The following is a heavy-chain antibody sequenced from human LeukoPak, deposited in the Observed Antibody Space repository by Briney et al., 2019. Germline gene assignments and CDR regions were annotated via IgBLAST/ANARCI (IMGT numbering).Heavy chain of an antibody. CDR2: ISSSSSYI. V-gene: IGHV3-21*01. J-gene: IGHJ6*03. CDR1: GFTFSSYS. Sequence: GGSLRLSCAASGFTFSSYSMNWVRQAPGKGLEWVSSISSSSSYIYYADSVKGRFTISRDNAKNSLYLQMNSLGAEDTAVYYCARGGTGYSYYYYMDVWGKGTTVTVSS. D-gene: IGHD1-1*01. CDR3: ARGGTGYSYYYYMDV.